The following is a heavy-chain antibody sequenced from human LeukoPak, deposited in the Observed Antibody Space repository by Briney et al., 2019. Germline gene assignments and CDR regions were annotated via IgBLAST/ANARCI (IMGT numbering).Heavy chain of an antibody. CDR1: GYTFTGYY. Sequence: ASVKVSCKASGYTFTGYYMHWVRQAPGQGLEWMGRINPNSGGTNYAQKFQGRVTMTRDTSISTAYMELSRLRSDDTAVYYCVRWRFGGSDYYFDYWGQGTLVTVSS. D-gene: IGHD3-10*01. CDR3: VRWRFGGSDYYFDY. CDR2: INPNSGGT. J-gene: IGHJ4*02. V-gene: IGHV1-2*06.